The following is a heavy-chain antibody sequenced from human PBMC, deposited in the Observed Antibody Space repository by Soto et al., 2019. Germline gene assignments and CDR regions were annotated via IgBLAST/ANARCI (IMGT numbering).Heavy chain of an antibody. J-gene: IGHJ3*02. CDR1: GGSISSSNW. CDR2: VYHSGTT. Sequence: QVQLQESGPGLVRPSGTLSLTCAVSGGSISSSNWWSWVRQPPGKGLEWIGEVYHSGTTNYNPSLKSRVTISVDKSKNDFSLKLTSVSAADTAVYYCATRDGSGTTRALDIWGQGTMVTVSS. CDR3: ATRDGSGTTRALDI. D-gene: IGHD3-10*01. V-gene: IGHV4-4*02.